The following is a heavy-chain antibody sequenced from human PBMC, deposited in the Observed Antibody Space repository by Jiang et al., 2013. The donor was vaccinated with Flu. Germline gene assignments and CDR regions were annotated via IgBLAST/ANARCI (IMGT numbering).Heavy chain of an antibody. D-gene: IGHD4-17*01. J-gene: IGHJ4*02. CDR3: ARRESTVTRLGGGLEDY. V-gene: IGHV3-7*01. CDR1: GFTFSSYW. Sequence: RLSCAASGFTFSSYWMSWVRQAPGKGLEWVANIKQDGSEKYYVDSVKGRFTISRDNAKNSLYLQMNSLRAEDTAVYYCARRESTVTRLGGGLEDYWGQGTLVTVSS. CDR2: IKQDGSEK.